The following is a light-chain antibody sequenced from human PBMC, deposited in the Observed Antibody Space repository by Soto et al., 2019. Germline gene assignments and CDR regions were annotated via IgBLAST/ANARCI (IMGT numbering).Light chain of an antibody. J-gene: IGKJ2*01. CDR1: QSVLYSSNNKNY. V-gene: IGKV4-1*01. CDR2: WAS. CDR3: QQYYSTPPMYT. Sequence: DIVMTQSPDSLAVSQGERATFNCKSSQSVLYSSNNKNYLAWYQQKPGQPPKLLIYWASTRESGVPDRFSGSGSGTDFTLTISSLQAEDVAVYYCQQYYSTPPMYTFGQGTKLEIK.